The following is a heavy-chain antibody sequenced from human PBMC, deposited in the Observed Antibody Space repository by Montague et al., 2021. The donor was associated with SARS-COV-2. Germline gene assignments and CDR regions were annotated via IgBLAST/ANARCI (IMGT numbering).Heavy chain of an antibody. D-gene: IGHD3-22*01. CDR1: GFTFSSYG. CDR3: ARMNYFDDRPYSVLDN. J-gene: IGHJ4*02. V-gene: IGHV3-33*01. CDR2: IWYDGSNA. Sequence: SLRLSCAASGFTFSSYGMHWVRQAPGKGLEWLAVIWYDGSNAYYAESLEGRFTISRDNSKSTLFLQMNSLRAEDTAVYYCARMNYFDDRPYSVLDNWGQGTLVTVSS.